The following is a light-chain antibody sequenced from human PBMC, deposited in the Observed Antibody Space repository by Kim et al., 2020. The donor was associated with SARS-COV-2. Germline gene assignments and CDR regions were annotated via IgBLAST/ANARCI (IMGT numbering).Light chain of an antibody. CDR1: NIGSKS. CDR2: YDS. V-gene: IGLV3-21*04. CDR3: QVWDSSSDHPSVV. Sequence: GKTARITCGGNNIGSKSVHWYQQKPGQAPVLVIYYDSDRPSGIPERFSGSNSGNTATLTISRVEAGDEADYYCQVWDSSSDHPSVVFGGGTKLTVL. J-gene: IGLJ2*01.